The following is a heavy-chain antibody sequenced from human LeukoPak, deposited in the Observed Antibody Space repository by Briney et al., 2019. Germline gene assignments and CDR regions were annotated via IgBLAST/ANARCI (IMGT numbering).Heavy chain of an antibody. Sequence: SETLSLTCTVSGASISSYYWSWIRQPAGKGLEWIGRIYTSGSTNYNPSLKSRVTMSVDTSKNQFSLKLSSVTAADTAVYYCAREEYSSGWYYRMDFQHWGQGTLVTVSS. V-gene: IGHV4-4*07. D-gene: IGHD6-19*01. J-gene: IGHJ1*01. CDR1: GASISSYY. CDR3: AREEYSSGWYYRMDFQH. CDR2: IYTSGST.